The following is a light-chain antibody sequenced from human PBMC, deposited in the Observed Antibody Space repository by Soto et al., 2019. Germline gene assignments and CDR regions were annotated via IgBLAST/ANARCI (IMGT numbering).Light chain of an antibody. CDR3: EAWDDSLNGLYV. J-gene: IGLJ1*01. V-gene: IGLV1-44*01. CDR1: SSNIGINT. Sequence: QSVLTQPPSASGTPGQRVTISCSGSSSNIGINTVNWYQQVPGTAPKLLIYTDNQRPSGVPDRFSGSKSGTSASLAISGLQSEDEADYYCEAWDDSLNGLYVFGTGTKVTV. CDR2: TDN.